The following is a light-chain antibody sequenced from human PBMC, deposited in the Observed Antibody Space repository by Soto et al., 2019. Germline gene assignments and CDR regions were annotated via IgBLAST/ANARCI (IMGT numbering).Light chain of an antibody. Sequence: LTQPPSVSVAPGQTARITCGGNNIGSKSVHWYQQKPGQAPVLVVYDDSDWPSGIPERFSGSNSGNTATLTISRVEAGDEADYYCQVWDSSSDSYVFGTGTKVTVL. J-gene: IGLJ1*01. V-gene: IGLV3-21*02. CDR2: DDS. CDR3: QVWDSSSDSYV. CDR1: NIGSKS.